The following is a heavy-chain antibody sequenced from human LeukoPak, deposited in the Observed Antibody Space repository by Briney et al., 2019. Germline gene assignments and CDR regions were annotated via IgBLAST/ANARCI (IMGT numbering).Heavy chain of an antibody. CDR2: ISYDGSNK. CDR3: ASDYCSGGSCYFDY. CDR1: GFTFSNYE. D-gene: IGHD2-15*01. Sequence: PGGSLRLSCAASGFTFSNYEMNWVRQAPGKGLEWVAVISYDGSNKYYADSVKGRFTISRDNSKNTLYLQMNSLRAEDTAVYYCASDYCSGGSCYFDYWGQGTLVTVSS. V-gene: IGHV3-30*04. J-gene: IGHJ4*02.